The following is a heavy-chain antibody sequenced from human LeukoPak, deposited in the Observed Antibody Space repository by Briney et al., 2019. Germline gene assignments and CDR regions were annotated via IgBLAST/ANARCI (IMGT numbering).Heavy chain of an antibody. CDR2: IYYSGNT. CDR3: VRGYFDSRGYSNPFDM. J-gene: IGHJ3*02. Sequence: PSETLSLTCTVSGGSISSYYWSWIRQPPGKGLEWIGYIYYSGNTNHNPSLKSRVTISVDTSKNQFSLKLSSVTAADTAMYYCVRGYFDSRGYSNPFDMWGQGTMVTVSS. D-gene: IGHD3-22*01. V-gene: IGHV4-59*01. CDR1: GGSISSYY.